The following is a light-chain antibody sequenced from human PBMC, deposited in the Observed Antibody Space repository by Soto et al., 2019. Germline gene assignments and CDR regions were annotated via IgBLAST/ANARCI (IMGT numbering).Light chain of an antibody. Sequence: DIVMTQTPLSLSVTPGQPASISCKSSQSLLGSDGKTYLSWYLQKPGHPPQLLIFEVSNHFSGVSDRLSGGGSGTDFTLKISRVEAEDVGVYYCMKSVQFPRTFGGGTKV. V-gene: IGKV2D-29*01. CDR3: MKSVQFPRT. J-gene: IGKJ4*01. CDR2: EVS. CDR1: QSLLGSDGKTY.